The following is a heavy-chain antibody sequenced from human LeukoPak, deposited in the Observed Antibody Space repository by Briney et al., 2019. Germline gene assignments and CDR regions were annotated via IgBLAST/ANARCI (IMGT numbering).Heavy chain of an antibody. V-gene: IGHV3-21*01. J-gene: IGHJ3*02. CDR3: ARGASVVAGNDNAFDI. CDR2: ISTSSSYI. CDR1: GFTFSSYS. D-gene: IGHD6-19*01. Sequence: GGSLRLSCAASGFTFSSYSMNWVRQAPGKGLEWVSSISTSSSYIYYADSVKGRFTISRDNARNSLYLQMNSLRAEDTAVHYCARGASVVAGNDNAFDIWGQGTMVTVSS.